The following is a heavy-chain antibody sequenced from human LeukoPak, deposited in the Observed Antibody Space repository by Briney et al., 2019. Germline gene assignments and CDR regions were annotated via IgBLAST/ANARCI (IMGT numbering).Heavy chain of an antibody. Sequence: PGGSLRLSCAASGFTFSNYAMSWVRQAPGKGLEWVSSITGSGGNTYYVDSVKGRFTISRDNSKNTLFLQMNSLRAEDTAVYHCASHDTSGYYLYRRLSTWGQGTLVTVSS. CDR1: GFTFSNYA. J-gene: IGHJ5*02. CDR3: ASHDTSGYYLYRRLST. V-gene: IGHV3-23*01. D-gene: IGHD3-22*01. CDR2: ITGSGGNT.